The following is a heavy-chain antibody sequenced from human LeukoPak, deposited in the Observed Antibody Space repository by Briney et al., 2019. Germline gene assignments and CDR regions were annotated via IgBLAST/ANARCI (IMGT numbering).Heavy chain of an antibody. CDR3: AREGIAGLDY. Sequence: SETLSLTCAVYGGSFSGYYWSWIRQPPGKGLEWIGEINHSGSTNYNPSLKSRVTTSVDTSKNQFSLKLSSVTAADTAVYYCAREGIAGLDYWGQGTLVTVSS. CDR2: INHSGST. CDR1: GGSFSGYY. V-gene: IGHV4-34*01. D-gene: IGHD6-13*01. J-gene: IGHJ4*02.